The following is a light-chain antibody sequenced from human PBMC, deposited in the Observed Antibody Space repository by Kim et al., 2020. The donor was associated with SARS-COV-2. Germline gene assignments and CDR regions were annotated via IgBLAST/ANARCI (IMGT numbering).Light chain of an antibody. J-gene: IGLJ2*01. CDR3: QAWDSSTAV. Sequence: SYELTQPPSVSVSPGQTASITCSGDKLGDKYACWYQQKPGHSPVLVIYQDSKRPSGIPERFSGSNSGNTATLTISGTQAIDEADYYCQAWDSSTAVFGGG. CDR2: QDS. V-gene: IGLV3-1*01. CDR1: KLGDKY.